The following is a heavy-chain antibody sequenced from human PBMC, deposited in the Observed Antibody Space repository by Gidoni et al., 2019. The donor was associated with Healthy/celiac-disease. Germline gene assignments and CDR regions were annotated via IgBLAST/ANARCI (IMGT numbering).Heavy chain of an antibody. CDR1: TFSSYA. J-gene: IGHJ4*02. D-gene: IGHD6-6*01. Sequence: TFSSYAMHWVRQAPGKGLEWVAVISYDGSNKYYADSVKGRFTISRDNSKNTLYLQMNSLRAEDTAVYYCARGPYSSSAGPWYFDYWGQGTLVTVSS. CDR2: ISYDGSNK. CDR3: ARGPYSSSAGPWYFDY. V-gene: IGHV3-30-3*01.